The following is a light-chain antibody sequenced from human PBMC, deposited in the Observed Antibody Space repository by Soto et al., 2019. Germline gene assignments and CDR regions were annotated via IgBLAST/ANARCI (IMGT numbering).Light chain of an antibody. CDR3: QQRKHWPPLT. J-gene: IGKJ5*01. CDR2: DAS. CDR1: HTVDIY. Sequence: EVVLTQSPATLSLSPGETATLSCRASHTVDIYLAWYQQKPGQALRLLIYDASNRATGIPARFSGSGSGTDFTLTISSLEPEDSAVYYCQQRKHWPPLTFGQGTRLE. V-gene: IGKV3-11*01.